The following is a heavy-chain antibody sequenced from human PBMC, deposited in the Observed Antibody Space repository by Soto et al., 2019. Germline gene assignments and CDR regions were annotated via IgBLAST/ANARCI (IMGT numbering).Heavy chain of an antibody. Sequence: PSETLSLTCTVSGGSISSGGYYWSWIRQHPGKGLEWIGYIYYSGSTYYNPSLKSRVTISVDTSKNQFSLKLSSVTAADTAVYYCASLITMIVVVNPSTYSQHWGQGTLVTVSS. CDR1: GGSISSGGYY. CDR2: IYYSGST. D-gene: IGHD3-22*01. CDR3: ASLITMIVVVNPSTYSQH. V-gene: IGHV4-31*03. J-gene: IGHJ1*01.